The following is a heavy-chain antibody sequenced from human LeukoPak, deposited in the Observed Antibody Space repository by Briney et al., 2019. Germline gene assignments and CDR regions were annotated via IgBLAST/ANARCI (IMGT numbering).Heavy chain of an antibody. V-gene: IGHV1-2*02. CDR3: ARDKSGNSGWYSYFDY. J-gene: IGHJ4*02. CDR1: RYTFTGYY. CDR2: SNPNSGDT. D-gene: IGHD6-19*01. Sequence: ASVKVSCKASRYTFTGYYMHWVRQAPGQGLEWMGWSNPNSGDTNYAQKFQGRVTMTRDTSISTAYMELSRLRSDDTAVYYCARDKSGNSGWYSYFDYWGQGTLVTVSS.